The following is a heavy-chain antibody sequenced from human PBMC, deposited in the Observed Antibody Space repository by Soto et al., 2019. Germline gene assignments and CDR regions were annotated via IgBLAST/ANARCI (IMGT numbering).Heavy chain of an antibody. Sequence: EASVKVSCKASGYTFTSYAIHWVRQAPGQRLEWMGWINAGNGNTKYSQKFQGRVIITRDTSAGTAYMELRSLRSEDTAVYYCATPIVAFYWGQGTLVTV. D-gene: IGHD5-12*01. CDR3: ATPIVAFY. V-gene: IGHV1-3*01. J-gene: IGHJ4*02. CDR2: INAGNGNT. CDR1: GYTFTSYA.